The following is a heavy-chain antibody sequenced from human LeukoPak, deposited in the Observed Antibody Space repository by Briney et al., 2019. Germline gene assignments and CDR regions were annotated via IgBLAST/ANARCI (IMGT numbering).Heavy chain of an antibody. V-gene: IGHV3-30*02. D-gene: IGHD3-22*01. CDR3: ARDGLGGTYYDSSGYYSA. CDR1: GFTFSSYG. Sequence: PGGSLRLSCAASGFTFSSYGMHWVRQAPGKGLEWVAFIRYDGSNKYYADSVKGRFTISRDNSKNTLYLQMNSLRAEDTAVYYCARDGLGGTYYDSSGYYSAWGQGTLVTVSS. CDR2: IRYDGSNK. J-gene: IGHJ4*02.